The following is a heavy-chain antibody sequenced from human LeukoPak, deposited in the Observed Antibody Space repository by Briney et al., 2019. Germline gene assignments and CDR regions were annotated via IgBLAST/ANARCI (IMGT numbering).Heavy chain of an antibody. D-gene: IGHD3-3*01. Sequence: HPGRSLRLSCAASGFTFSNYAIHWVRQAPGKGLEWVAVISYDGSNKYYADSVKGRFTISRDNSKNTLYLQMNSLRAEDTAVYYCARGQITIVHWGQGTLVTVSS. CDR1: GFTFSNYA. J-gene: IGHJ4*02. CDR2: ISYDGSNK. V-gene: IGHV3-30*03. CDR3: ARGQITIVH.